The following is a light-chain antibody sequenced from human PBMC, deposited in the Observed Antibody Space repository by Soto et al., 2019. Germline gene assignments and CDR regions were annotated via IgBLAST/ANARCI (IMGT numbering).Light chain of an antibody. CDR1: QSVSSY. V-gene: IGKV3-11*01. Sequence: EIVLTQSPATLSVSPGERATLSCRASQSVSSYLAWYQQKPGQAPRLLIYEASNRATDIPARFSGSGSGTDFTHTISNLEPEDFAIYYCQQRHNWPVAFGQGTRVEIK. CDR3: QQRHNWPVA. CDR2: EAS. J-gene: IGKJ1*01.